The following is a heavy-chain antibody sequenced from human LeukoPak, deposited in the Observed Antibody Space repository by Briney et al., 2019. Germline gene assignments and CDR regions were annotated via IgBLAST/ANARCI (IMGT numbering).Heavy chain of an antibody. D-gene: IGHD3-9*01. Sequence: ASVKVSCKASGYTFTGYYMHWVRQAPGQGLEWMGWISAYNCNTNYAQKLQGRVTMTTDTSTSTAYMELRSLRSDDTAVYYCARPYYDILTGYYDAFDIWGQGTMVTVSS. CDR2: ISAYNCNT. CDR3: ARPYYDILTGYYDAFDI. J-gene: IGHJ3*02. CDR1: GYTFTGYY. V-gene: IGHV1-18*04.